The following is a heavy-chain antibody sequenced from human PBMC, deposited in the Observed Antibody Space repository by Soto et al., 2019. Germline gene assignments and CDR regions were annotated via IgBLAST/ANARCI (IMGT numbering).Heavy chain of an antibody. CDR2: IYYSGST. CDR1: GGSISSGGYY. V-gene: IGHV4-31*03. Sequence: SETLSLTCTVSGGSISSGGYYWSWIRQHPGKGLEWIGYIYYSGSTYYNPSLKSRVTISVDTSKNQFSLKLSSVTAADTAVYYCARTGGSGDFWSGYPSYWFDPWGQRTLVTVSS. D-gene: IGHD3-3*01. J-gene: IGHJ5*02. CDR3: ARTGGSGDFWSGYPSYWFDP.